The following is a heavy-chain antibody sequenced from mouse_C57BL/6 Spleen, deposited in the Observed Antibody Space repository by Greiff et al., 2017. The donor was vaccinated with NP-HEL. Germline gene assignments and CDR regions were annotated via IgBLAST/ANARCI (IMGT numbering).Heavy chain of an antibody. V-gene: IGHV2-5*01. Sequence: QVQLQQSGPGLVQPSQSLSITCTVSGFSLTSYGVHWVRQSPGKGLEWLGVIWRGGSTDYNAAFMSRLSITKDNSKSQVFFKMNSLQADDTAIYYCAKKGRYDYGYAMDYWGQGTSVTVSS. J-gene: IGHJ4*01. CDR2: IWRGGST. D-gene: IGHD2-4*01. CDR3: AKKGRYDYGYAMDY. CDR1: GFSLTSYG.